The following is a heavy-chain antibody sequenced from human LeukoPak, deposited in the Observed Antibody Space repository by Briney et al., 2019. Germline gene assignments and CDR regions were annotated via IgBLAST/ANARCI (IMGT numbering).Heavy chain of an antibody. Sequence: ASVKVSCKASGYTFTGYYIHWVRQAPGQGLEWMGWINPNSGGTNYAQKSQGRVTMTRDTSISTAYMELSRLRPDDTAVYYCASRGAYGSGSYILWDYWGQGTLVTVSS. CDR1: GYTFTGYY. CDR3: ASRGAYGSGSYILWDY. CDR2: INPNSGGT. D-gene: IGHD3-10*01. J-gene: IGHJ4*02. V-gene: IGHV1-2*02.